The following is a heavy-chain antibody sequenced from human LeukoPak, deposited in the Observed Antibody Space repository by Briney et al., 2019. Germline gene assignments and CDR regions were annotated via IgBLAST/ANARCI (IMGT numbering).Heavy chain of an antibody. CDR3: AKDIDGDCSGGTCFPGRFDY. CDR1: GFTFDEYA. Sequence: GGSLRLSCAASGFTFDEYAMHCVRQAPGKALEWVSLNSWDGNTTYYSDSVKGRFTIPRDNHKNSLYLQMNSLRTEDTALYYCAKDIDGDCSGGTCFPGRFDYGGQGALVTVSS. V-gene: IGHV3-43*02. CDR2: NSWDGNTT. D-gene: IGHD2-15*01. J-gene: IGHJ4*02.